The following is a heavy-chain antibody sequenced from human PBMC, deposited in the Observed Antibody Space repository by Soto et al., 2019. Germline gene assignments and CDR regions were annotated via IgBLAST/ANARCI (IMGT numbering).Heavy chain of an antibody. V-gene: IGHV3-30*03. J-gene: IGHJ4*02. Sequence: QVQVVESGGAVVQPGRSLRLSCAASGVTFRSHGMHWVRQAPGKGLEWVAVISDSGKQKFYADSVRGRFTISRDDAKNTVFLQMTSLRAEDTAVYHCARDRTMTWSFDYWGQGTLVTVSS. CDR1: GVTFRSHG. CDR3: ARDRTMTWSFDY. CDR2: ISDSGKQK. D-gene: IGHD2-8*02.